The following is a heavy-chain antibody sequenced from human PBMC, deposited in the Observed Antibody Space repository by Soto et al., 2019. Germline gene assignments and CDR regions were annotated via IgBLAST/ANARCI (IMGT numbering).Heavy chain of an antibody. CDR3: AKDHYRPSLRFLEWLLSHYGMDV. CDR2: ISSSSSTI. V-gene: IGHV3-48*01. Sequence: PGGSLRLSCAASGFTFSSYSMNWVRQAPGKGLEWVSYISSSSSTIYYADSVKGRFTISRDNAKNSLYLQMNSLRAEDTAVYYCAKDHYRPSLRFLEWLLSHYGMDVWGQGTTVTVSS. D-gene: IGHD3-3*01. CDR1: GFTFSSYS. J-gene: IGHJ6*02.